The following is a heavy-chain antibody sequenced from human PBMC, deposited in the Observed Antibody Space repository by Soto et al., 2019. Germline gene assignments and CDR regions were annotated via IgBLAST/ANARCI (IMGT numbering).Heavy chain of an antibody. J-gene: IGHJ6*02. CDR2: ISGSGGST. Sequence: PGGSLRLSCAASGFTFSSYAMSWVRQAPGKGLEWVSAISGSGGSTYYADSVKGRFTISRDNSKNTLYLQMNSLRAEDTAVYYCAEAIAVAGKRPEHYYGMDVWGQGTTVVVAS. D-gene: IGHD6-19*01. CDR1: GFTFSSYA. CDR3: AEAIAVAGKRPEHYYGMDV. V-gene: IGHV3-23*01.